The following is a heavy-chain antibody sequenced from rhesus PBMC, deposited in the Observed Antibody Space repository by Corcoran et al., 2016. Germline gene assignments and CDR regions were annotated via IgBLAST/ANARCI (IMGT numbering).Heavy chain of an antibody. D-gene: IGHD2-15*01. CDR3: ARDEYCSSTYCSSSFDY. CDR1: GGSISDSYR. J-gene: IGHJ4*01. V-gene: IGHV4S10*01. Sequence: QVQLQESGPGVVKPSETLSLTCAVSGGSISDSYRWSWTRQPPGKGLDWIWYIYGSSTSTNYNPSLKSRVTISKDTSKNQFSLKLSSVTAADTAVYYCARDEYCSSTYCSSSFDYWGQGVLVTVSS. CDR2: IYGSSTST.